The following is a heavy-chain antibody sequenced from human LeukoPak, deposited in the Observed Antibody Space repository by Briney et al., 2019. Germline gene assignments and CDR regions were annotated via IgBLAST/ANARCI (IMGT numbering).Heavy chain of an antibody. J-gene: IGHJ5*02. CDR2: IYYSGST. V-gene: IGHV4-39*07. CDR1: GGSISSSSYY. D-gene: IGHD1-26*01. CDR3: ARDHVVGVGATFRDWFDP. Sequence: SETLSLTCTVSGGSISSSSYYWGWIRQPPGKGLEWIGSIYYSGSTYYNPSLKSRVTISVDTSKNQFSLKLSSVTAADTAVYYCARDHVVGVGATFRDWFDPWGQGTLVTVSS.